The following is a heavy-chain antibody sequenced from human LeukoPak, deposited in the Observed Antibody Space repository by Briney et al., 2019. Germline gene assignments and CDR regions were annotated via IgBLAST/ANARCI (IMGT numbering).Heavy chain of an antibody. V-gene: IGHV1-2*02. CDR1: GYTFTGYY. D-gene: IGHD1-14*01. J-gene: IGHJ3*02. CDR2: INPNSGGT. CDR3: ARELRPPAGGGTDAFDI. Sequence: GASVKVSCKASGYTFTGYYMHWVRQAPGQGLEWMGWINPNSGGTNYAQKFQGRVTMTRDTSISTAYMELSRLRSDDTAVYYCARELRPPAGGGTDAFDIWGQGTMVTVSS.